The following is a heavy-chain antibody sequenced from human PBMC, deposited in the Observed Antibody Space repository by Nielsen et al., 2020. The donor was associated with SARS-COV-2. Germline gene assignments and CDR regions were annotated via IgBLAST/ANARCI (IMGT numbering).Heavy chain of an antibody. J-gene: IGHJ3*02. D-gene: IGHD1-14*01. Sequence: ASVKASCKASGYTFTSYAMNWVRQAPGQGLEWMGWINTNTGNPTYAQGFTGRFVFSLDTSVSTAYLQISSLKAEDTAVYYCARGRYSSRGAAFDIWGQGTMVTVSS. V-gene: IGHV7-4-1*02. CDR1: GYTFTSYA. CDR3: ARGRYSSRGAAFDI. CDR2: INTNTGNP.